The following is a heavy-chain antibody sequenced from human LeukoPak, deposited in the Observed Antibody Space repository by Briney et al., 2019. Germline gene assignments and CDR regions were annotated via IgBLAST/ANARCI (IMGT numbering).Heavy chain of an antibody. J-gene: IGHJ4*02. CDR1: GSIFTSYW. D-gene: IGHD4-23*01. Sequence: NAGESLKISCQRSGSIFTSYWIGWVRQLPGKGLEWMGIIYPGDSDTRYSPSFQGQVTISADKSISTAYLQWSSLKASDTAMYYCARHTSYGGNRPLNYWGQGTLVTVSS. CDR2: IYPGDSDT. V-gene: IGHV5-51*01. CDR3: ARHTSYGGNRPLNY.